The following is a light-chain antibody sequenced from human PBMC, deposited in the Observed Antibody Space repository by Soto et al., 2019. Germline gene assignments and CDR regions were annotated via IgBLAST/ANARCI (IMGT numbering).Light chain of an antibody. Sequence: EVVLTKSPGTLSLSPGERATLSCRASQSVSNNYLAWYQQKPGQAPRLLIYGASNKATGIPDRFSGSGSGTGLTLTISRLEPEDFAGYYCQQYGRSGTFGQGTKVEIK. CDR2: GAS. CDR1: QSVSNNY. J-gene: IGKJ1*01. CDR3: QQYGRSGT. V-gene: IGKV3-20*01.